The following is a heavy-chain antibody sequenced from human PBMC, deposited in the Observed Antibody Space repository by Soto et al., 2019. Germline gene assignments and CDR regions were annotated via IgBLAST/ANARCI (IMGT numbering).Heavy chain of an antibody. CDR1: GGSISSGGYY. J-gene: IGHJ6*02. Sequence: NPSETLSLTCTVSGGSISSGGYYWSWIRQHPGKGLDWIGYIYYSGSTYYNPSLKSRVTISVDTSKNQFSLKLSSVTAADTAVYYCARGGGCSSTSCYLYPFYYYYGMDVWGQGTTVTVSS. V-gene: IGHV4-31*03. D-gene: IGHD2-2*01. CDR2: IYYSGST. CDR3: ARGGGCSSTSCYLYPFYYYYGMDV.